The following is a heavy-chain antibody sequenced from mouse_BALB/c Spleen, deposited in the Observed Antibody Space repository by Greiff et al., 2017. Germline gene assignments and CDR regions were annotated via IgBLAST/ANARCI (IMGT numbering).Heavy chain of an antibody. CDR2: IDPYYGGT. J-gene: IGHJ4*01. V-gene: IGHV1S135*01. CDR3: ARYYDYGDAMDY. D-gene: IGHD2-4*01. CDR1: GYSFTGYN. Sequence: HLVESGPELVKPGASVKLSCKASGYSFTGYNMNWVKQSNGKSLEWIGNIDPYYGGTSYNQKFKGKATLTVDKSSSTAYMQLKSLKSEDSAVYYCARYYDYGDAMDYWGQGTSVTVSS.